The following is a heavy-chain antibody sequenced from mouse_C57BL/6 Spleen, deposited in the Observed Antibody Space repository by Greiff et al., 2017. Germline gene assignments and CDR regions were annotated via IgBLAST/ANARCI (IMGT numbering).Heavy chain of an antibody. CDR3: TRNGYYGFAY. CDR2: IDPDTGGT. D-gene: IGHD2-3*01. Sequence: QVQLQQSGAELVRPGASVTLSCKASGYTFTDYEMHWVKQTPVHGLEWIGAIDPDTGGTAYNQKFKGKAILTADKSSSTAYMELRSLTSEDSAVYYCTRNGYYGFAYWGQGTLVTVSA. V-gene: IGHV1-15*01. CDR1: GYTFTDYE. J-gene: IGHJ3*01.